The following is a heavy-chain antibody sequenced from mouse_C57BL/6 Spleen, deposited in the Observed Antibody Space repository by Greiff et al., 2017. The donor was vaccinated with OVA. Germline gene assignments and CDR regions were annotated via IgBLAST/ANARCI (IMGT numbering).Heavy chain of an antibody. CDR1: GYSFTGYF. CDR3: AREDYGLYYFDD. V-gene: IGHV1-20*01. Sequence: EVQLQQSGSELVKPGDSVKISCKASGYSFTGYFMNWVMQSHGKSLEWIGRINPYNGDTFYNQKFKGKATLTVDKSSSTAHMELRSLTSEDSAVYYCAREDYGLYYFDDWGQGTTLTVAS. CDR2: INPYNGDT. J-gene: IGHJ2*01. D-gene: IGHD1-1*01.